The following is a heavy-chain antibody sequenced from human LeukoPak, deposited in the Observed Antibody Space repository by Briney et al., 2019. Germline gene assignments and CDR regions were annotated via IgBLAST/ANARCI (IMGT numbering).Heavy chain of an antibody. Sequence: SVKVSCKASGGTFSSYAISWVRQAPGQGLEWMGGIIPIFGTANYAQKFQGRVTITADESTSTAYMELSSLRSEDTAVYYCARGLDDSSGYYYASYDWYFDLWGRGTLVTVSS. CDR1: GGTFSSYA. CDR2: IIPIFGTA. CDR3: ARGLDDSSGYYYASYDWYFDL. J-gene: IGHJ2*01. D-gene: IGHD3-22*01. V-gene: IGHV1-69*13.